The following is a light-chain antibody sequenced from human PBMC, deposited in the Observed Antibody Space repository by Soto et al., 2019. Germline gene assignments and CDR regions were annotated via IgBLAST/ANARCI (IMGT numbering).Light chain of an antibody. Sequence: EIVLTQSPATLSLSPGESATLSCRASQPVSSDLAWYQQKPGQSPRLLVYDVSKRATAVTARFSGSGSVTDFTLTISSLEPEDFAVYSCQQRLDWPLTFGGGTKVEI. CDR3: QQRLDWPLT. CDR2: DVS. V-gene: IGKV3-11*01. J-gene: IGKJ4*01. CDR1: QPVSSD.